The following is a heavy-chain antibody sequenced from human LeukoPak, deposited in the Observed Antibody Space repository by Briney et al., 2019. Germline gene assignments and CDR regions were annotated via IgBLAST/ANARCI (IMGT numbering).Heavy chain of an antibody. V-gene: IGHV4-38-2*01. CDR3: ARVRSRSLDY. CDR2: IFHSGIT. Sequence: SETLSLTCVVSGYSISSGYYCGWIRQPPGKGLAWIGSIFHSGITYYIPSLKSRVTISVDTSKNQFSLKLSSVTAADTAVYYCARVRSRSLDYWGQGTLVTVSS. J-gene: IGHJ4*02. CDR1: GYSISSGYY.